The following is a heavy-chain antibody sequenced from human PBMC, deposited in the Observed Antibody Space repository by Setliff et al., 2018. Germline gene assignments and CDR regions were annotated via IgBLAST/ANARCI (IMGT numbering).Heavy chain of an antibody. Sequence: ASVKVSCKASGYTFTTYGISWVRQAPGQGLEWMGWIGARNVKTNYAQKFQDRVTMTTDTSTSTGYMELRSLTSDDTAVYYCARRWETVDQDAYDIWGQGTMVTVSS. J-gene: IGHJ3*02. V-gene: IGHV1-18*04. CDR2: IGARNVKT. CDR3: ARRWETVDQDAYDI. CDR1: GYTFTTYG. D-gene: IGHD7-27*01.